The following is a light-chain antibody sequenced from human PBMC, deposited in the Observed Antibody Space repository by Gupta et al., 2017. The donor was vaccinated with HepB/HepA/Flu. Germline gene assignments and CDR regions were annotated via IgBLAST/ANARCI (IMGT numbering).Light chain of an antibody. CDR2: DVS. CDR3: QQRNTWPRT. J-gene: IGKJ1*01. Sequence: DIVLTQSPATLSLSPGERVALSCRASQNIRTSLAWYQHKPGQAPRLLIHDVSNRATGVPARFAGSGSGTDFTLAISSLEPEDFAVYYCQQRNTWPRTFGQGTKVEI. V-gene: IGKV3-11*01. CDR1: QNIRTS.